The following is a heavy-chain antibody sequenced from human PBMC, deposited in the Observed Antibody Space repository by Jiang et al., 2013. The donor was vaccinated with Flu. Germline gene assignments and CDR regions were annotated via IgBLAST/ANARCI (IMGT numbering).Heavy chain of an antibody. Sequence: TSYAXKFQGRVTMTRDTSTSTVYMELSSLRSEDTAVYYCARGDTYYDILTGYSLGGYWGQGTLVTVSS. D-gene: IGHD3-9*01. CDR2: T. CDR3: ARGDTYYDILTGYSLGGY. V-gene: IGHV1-46*01. J-gene: IGHJ4*02.